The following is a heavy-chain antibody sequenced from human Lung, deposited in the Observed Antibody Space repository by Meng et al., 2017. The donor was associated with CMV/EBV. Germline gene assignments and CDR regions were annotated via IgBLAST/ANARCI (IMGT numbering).Heavy chain of an antibody. CDR2: IDSPGTTV. CDR3: ARGSGSDYFGAFDV. Sequence: GGSLRLXCAASQFTFSRYEMNWVRQAPGKGLEWISNIDSPGTTVYYADSMRGRFTISRDNAKNLLFLQMNSLRVDDTAVYYCARGSGSDYFGAFDVWGQGTMVTVSS. D-gene: IGHD1-26*01. CDR1: QFTFSRYE. J-gene: IGHJ3*01. V-gene: IGHV3-48*03.